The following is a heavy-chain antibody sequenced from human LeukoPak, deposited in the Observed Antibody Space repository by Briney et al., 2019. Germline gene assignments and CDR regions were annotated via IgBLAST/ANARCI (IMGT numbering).Heavy chain of an antibody. CDR2: FFCRSGIT. CDR3: AKDPFYYYDSRGYHFDH. V-gene: IGHV3-23*01. J-gene: IGHJ4*02. Sequence: GGSLRLSFAASGFTFCNYAMSGGPQAPGEGVGWLPVFFCRSGITYYADAVKGRFTISRDNSQNMLYLHMNSLRVEDTAIYYCAKDPFYYYDSRGYHFDHWGQGTLVTVSS. D-gene: IGHD3-22*01. CDR1: GFTFCNYA.